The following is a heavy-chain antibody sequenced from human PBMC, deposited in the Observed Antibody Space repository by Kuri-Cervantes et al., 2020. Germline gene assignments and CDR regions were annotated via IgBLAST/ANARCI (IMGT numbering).Heavy chain of an antibody. V-gene: IGHV1-69*06. CDR2: IIPIFGTA. CDR1: GGTFSSYA. D-gene: IGHD3-10*01. CDR3: ARPKAGSGFAFDI. J-gene: IGHJ3*02. Sequence: SVKVSCKASGGTFSSYAISWVRQAPGQGLEWMGGIIPIFGTANYAQKFQGRVTITADKSTSTAYMELSSLRSEDTAVYYCARPKAGSGFAFDIWGQGTMVTVSS.